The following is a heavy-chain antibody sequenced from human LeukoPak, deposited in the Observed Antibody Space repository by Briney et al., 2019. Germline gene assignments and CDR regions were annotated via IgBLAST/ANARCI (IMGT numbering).Heavy chain of an antibody. D-gene: IGHD6-19*01. CDR1: GFIFGGYT. CDR3: ASRRSGWPNDAFDI. Sequence: GGSLRLSCVGSGFIFGGYTMNWVRQAPGKGLEWLSYISPSGGNRFYADSVKGRFTISRDNAKNSVILQMNDLRAGDTALYYCASRRSGWPNDAFDIWGQGTMVIVTS. V-gene: IGHV3-48*04. CDR2: ISPSGGNR. J-gene: IGHJ3*02.